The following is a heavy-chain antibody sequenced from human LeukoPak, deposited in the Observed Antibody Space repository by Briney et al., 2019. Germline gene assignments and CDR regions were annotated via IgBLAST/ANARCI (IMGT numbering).Heavy chain of an antibody. CDR1: GYSISSGYY. D-gene: IGHD1-26*01. CDR2: IYHSGST. V-gene: IGHV4-38-2*01. CDR3: ARLQWELPTSLDY. J-gene: IGHJ4*02. Sequence: SETLSLTCAVSGYSISSGYYWGWIRQPPGKGLEWIGSIYHSGSTYYNPSLKSRVTISVDTSKNQFSLKLSSVTAADTAVYYCARLQWELPTSLDYWGQGTLVTVSS.